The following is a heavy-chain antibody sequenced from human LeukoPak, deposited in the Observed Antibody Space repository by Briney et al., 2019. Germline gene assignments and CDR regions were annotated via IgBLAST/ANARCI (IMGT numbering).Heavy chain of an antibody. CDR1: GGSISSYY. CDR2: IYYSGST. D-gene: IGHD3-10*01. V-gene: IGHV4-59*01. J-gene: IGHJ5*02. CDR3: ARRPVIYNWFDP. Sequence: SETLSLTCTVSGGSISSYYWSWIRQPPGKGLEWIGYIYYSGSTNYNPSLKSRVTISVDTSKNQISLKLSSVTAADTAVYYCARRPVIYNWFDPWGQGTLVTVSS.